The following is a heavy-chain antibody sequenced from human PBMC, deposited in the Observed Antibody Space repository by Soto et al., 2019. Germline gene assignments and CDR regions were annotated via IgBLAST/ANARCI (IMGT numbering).Heavy chain of an antibody. Sequence: QVQLQESGPGLVKPSQTLSLTCTVSGGSISSGDYYWSWIRQPPGKGLEWIGYIYYSGSTYYNPSLKSRVTISVXTXKXKFSLKLSSVTAADTAVYYCARRCSGGSCYGVYFDYWGQGTLVTVSS. CDR3: ARRCSGGSCYGVYFDY. V-gene: IGHV4-30-4*01. CDR1: GGSISSGDYY. D-gene: IGHD2-15*01. CDR2: IYYSGST. J-gene: IGHJ4*02.